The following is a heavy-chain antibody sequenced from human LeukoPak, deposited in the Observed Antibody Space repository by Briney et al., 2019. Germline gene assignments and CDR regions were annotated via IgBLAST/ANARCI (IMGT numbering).Heavy chain of an antibody. J-gene: IGHJ4*02. V-gene: IGHV3-23*01. CDR1: GFTFSNYA. D-gene: IGHD2-15*01. Sequence: GGSLRLSCAASGFTFSNYAMSWVRQAPGKGLEWVSAIRGTADNAYYADSVKGRFAISRDNSKSTLYLQMNSLRAEDTAVYYCAKRGYCSGGACYSGAAPHFDYWGQGTLVTVSS. CDR3: AKRGYCSGGACYSGAAPHFDY. CDR2: IRGTADNA.